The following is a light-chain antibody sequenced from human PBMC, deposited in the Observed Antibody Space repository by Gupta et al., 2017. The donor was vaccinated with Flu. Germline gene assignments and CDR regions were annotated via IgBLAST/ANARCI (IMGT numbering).Light chain of an antibody. CDR3: QRYDSLWT. J-gene: IGKJ1*01. Sequence: SPSTLSASVGDRVTITCRASQSISSWLAWYQQKPGKVPKLLIYEASRLESGVPSRFSGSGSGTEFTLTISSLQPDDVATYYCQRYDSLWTFGQGTRVEIK. CDR1: QSISSW. V-gene: IGKV1-5*03. CDR2: EAS.